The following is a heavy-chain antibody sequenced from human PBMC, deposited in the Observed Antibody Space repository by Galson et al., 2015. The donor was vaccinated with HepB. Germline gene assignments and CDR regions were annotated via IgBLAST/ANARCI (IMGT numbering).Heavy chain of an antibody. V-gene: IGHV3-20*01. CDR3: ARDRGCTQTRCWNDRGWVAT. CDR2: ISWNGDSR. Sequence: SLRLSCAASSFSFDEYGMSWVRQVPGKGLEWVSGISWNGDSRTYAGSVRGRFTISRDNAKNSLYLQMSSLSADDPPFYHCARDRGCTQTRCWNDRGWVATWGHGTLGTVSS. J-gene: IGHJ5*01. D-gene: IGHD1-1*01. CDR1: SFSFDEYG.